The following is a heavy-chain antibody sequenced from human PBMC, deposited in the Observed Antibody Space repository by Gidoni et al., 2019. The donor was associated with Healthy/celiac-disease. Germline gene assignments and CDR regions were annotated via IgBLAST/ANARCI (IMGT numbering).Heavy chain of an antibody. CDR3: AKDYDFWSPGSLLGAFDI. D-gene: IGHD3-3*01. CDR1: GFTFSSYA. Sequence: EVQLLESGGGLVQPGGSLRLSCAASGFTFSSYAMSWVRQAPGKGLEWVSAISGSGGSTYYADSVKGRFTISRDNSKNTLYLQMNSLRAEDTAVYYCAKDYDFWSPGSLLGAFDIWGQGTMVTVSS. J-gene: IGHJ3*02. CDR2: ISGSGGST. V-gene: IGHV3-23*01.